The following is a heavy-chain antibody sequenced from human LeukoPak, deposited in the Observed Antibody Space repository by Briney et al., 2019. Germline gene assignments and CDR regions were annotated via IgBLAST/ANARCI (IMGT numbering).Heavy chain of an antibody. CDR3: ARGGDSGCTDY. Sequence: PGGSLTLSCAASGFTFSSYSMNWVRQAPGKGLEWVSCISSSSSSYIYYADSVKGRFTISRDNAKNLLYLQMNSLSAEDTAVYYCARGGDSGCTDYWGQGTLVTVSS. J-gene: IGHJ4*02. CDR2: ISSSSSSYI. V-gene: IGHV3-21*01. CDR1: GFTFSSYS. D-gene: IGHD6-19*01.